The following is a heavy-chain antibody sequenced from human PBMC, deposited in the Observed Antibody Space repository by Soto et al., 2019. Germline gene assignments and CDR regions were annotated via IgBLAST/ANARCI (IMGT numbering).Heavy chain of an antibody. CDR2: IYHSGST. V-gene: IGHV4-4*02. J-gene: IGHJ4*02. CDR1: GGSINNSNW. D-gene: IGHD2-8*02. CDR3: ARDKITGLFDY. Sequence: SETLSLTCAVSGGSINNSNWWSWVRQPPGKGLEWIGEIYHSGSTNYNPSLKSRVTISIDKSKSQFSLTLNSVIAADTAVYYCARDKITGLFDYWGQGTLLTVSS.